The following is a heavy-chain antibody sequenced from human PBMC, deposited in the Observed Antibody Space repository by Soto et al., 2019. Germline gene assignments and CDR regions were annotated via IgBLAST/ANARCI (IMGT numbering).Heavy chain of an antibody. J-gene: IGHJ5*02. CDR2: INHSGST. CDR3: ASQTLWFGELSIWFDP. CDR1: GGSFSGYY. V-gene: IGHV4-34*01. D-gene: IGHD3-10*01. Sequence: QVQLQQWGAGLLKPSETLSLTCAVYGGSFSGYYWSWIRQPPGKGLEWIGEINHSGSTNYNPSLKRRVTISVDTSKNQFSLKLSSVSAADTAVYYCASQTLWFGELSIWFDPWGQGTLVTVSS.